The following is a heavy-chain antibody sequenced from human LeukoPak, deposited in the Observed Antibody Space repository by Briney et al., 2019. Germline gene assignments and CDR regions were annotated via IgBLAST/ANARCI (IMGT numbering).Heavy chain of an antibody. CDR3: ARVEEGYGSGRRENYYYYYMDV. J-gene: IGHJ6*03. CDR1: GGSISNYY. V-gene: IGHV4-59*01. Sequence: PSETLSLTCSVSGGSISNYYWSWIRQPPGKGLERIGYIHYSGSTNYNRSLKSRVTISVDTSKNQFSLKLSSVTAADTAVYYCARVEEGYGSGRRENYYYYYMDVWGKGTTVTISS. CDR2: IHYSGST. D-gene: IGHD3-10*01.